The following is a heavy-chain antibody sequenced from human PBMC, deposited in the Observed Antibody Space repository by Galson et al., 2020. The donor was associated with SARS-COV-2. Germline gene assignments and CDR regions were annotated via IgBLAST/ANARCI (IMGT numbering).Heavy chain of an antibody. D-gene: IGHD3-16*01. V-gene: IGHV3-53*01. Sequence: QLGESLKIPCAAPGFTVRSNYMSRVRQAPGKGLEWVSVIYSGGSTYYTDSVKGRFTISRDNSKNTLYLQMNSLRAEDTAVYYCARDLGELGVDYWGQGTLVTVSS. CDR3: ARDLGELGVDY. CDR1: GFTVRSNY. J-gene: IGHJ4*02. CDR2: IYSGGST.